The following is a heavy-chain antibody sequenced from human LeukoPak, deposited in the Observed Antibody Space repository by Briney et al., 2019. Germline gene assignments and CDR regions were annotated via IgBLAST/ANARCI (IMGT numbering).Heavy chain of an antibody. CDR3: ASSINSDSSGYDDY. CDR2: IGGSDGST. V-gene: IGHV3-23*01. Sequence: PGGSLRLSCAPSRFTFSSYALAWVRQAPGKGLECVSVIGGSDGSTYYADSVKGRFTISRDNSKNTLYLQMNSLRAEDTAVYYCASSINSDSSGYDDYWGQGTLVTVSS. J-gene: IGHJ4*02. CDR1: RFTFSSYA. D-gene: IGHD3-22*01.